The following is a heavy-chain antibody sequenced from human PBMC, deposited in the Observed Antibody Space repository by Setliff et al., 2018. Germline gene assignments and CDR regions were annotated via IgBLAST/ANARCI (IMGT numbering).Heavy chain of an antibody. CDR3: ASAGHSGSWFPFDAFHI. J-gene: IGHJ3*02. D-gene: IGHD6-13*01. Sequence: GGSLRLSCAASGFTFSSHWMHWVRQAPGKGLVWVSRINSDGSSTSYADSVKGRFTISRDNARNTLYLQMSSLRADDTAVYYCASAGHSGSWFPFDAFHIWGQGTMVTVSS. V-gene: IGHV3-74*01. CDR1: GFTFSSHW. CDR2: INSDGSST.